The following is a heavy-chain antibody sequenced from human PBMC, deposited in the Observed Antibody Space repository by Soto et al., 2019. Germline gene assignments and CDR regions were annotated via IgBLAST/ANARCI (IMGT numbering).Heavy chain of an antibody. Sequence: EVQLLESGGGLVQPGGSLRLSCAASGFTFSSYAMSWVRQAPGKGLEWVSAISGSGGSTYYADSVKGRFTISRDNSKNTLYLQMNSLRAEDTAVYYCAKLYVARTRNLGYCSGGSCYSGYYYYGMDVWGQGTTVTVSS. J-gene: IGHJ6*02. CDR2: ISGSGGST. D-gene: IGHD2-15*01. V-gene: IGHV3-23*01. CDR3: AKLYVARTRNLGYCSGGSCYSGYYYYGMDV. CDR1: GFTFSSYA.